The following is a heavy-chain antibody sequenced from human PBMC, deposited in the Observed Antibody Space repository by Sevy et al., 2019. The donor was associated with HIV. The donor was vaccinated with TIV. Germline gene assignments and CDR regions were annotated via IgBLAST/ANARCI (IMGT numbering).Heavy chain of an antibody. J-gene: IGHJ6*02. CDR1: GSTFSSYA. Sequence: GGSLRLSCAASGSTFSSYAMSWVRQAPGKGLEWVSAISGSGGSTCYADSVKGGFTISRDNSKNTVYLQMNSLRAEDTAVFYCAKDGGGIVVVPAAAVDYYYYGRDVWGQGATVTVSS. CDR3: AKDGGGIVVVPAAAVDYYYYGRDV. D-gene: IGHD2-2*01. V-gene: IGHV3-23*01. CDR2: ISGSGGST.